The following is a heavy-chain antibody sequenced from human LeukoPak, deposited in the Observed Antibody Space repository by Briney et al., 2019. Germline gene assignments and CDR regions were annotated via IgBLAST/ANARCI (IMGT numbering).Heavy chain of an antibody. D-gene: IGHD3-10*01. J-gene: IGHJ4*02. V-gene: IGHV3-23*01. Sequence: GGSLRLSCAASGFTFSNYAMSWVRQAPGKGLEWVSAISGSGGSTYYADSVKGRFTISRDNSKNTLYLQMNSLRAEDTAVYYCAKEGGPFGEFDEVDYWGQGTLVTVSS. CDR2: ISGSGGST. CDR3: AKEGGPFGEFDEVDY. CDR1: GFTFSNYA.